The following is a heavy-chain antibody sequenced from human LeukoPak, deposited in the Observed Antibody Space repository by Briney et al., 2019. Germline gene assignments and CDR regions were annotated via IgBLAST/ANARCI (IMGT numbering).Heavy chain of an antibody. CDR1: GGSISSYY. J-gene: IGHJ4*02. CDR3: ARDMDDTMVRGITTNDY. V-gene: IGHV4-59*12. CDR2: IYYSGST. Sequence: PSETLSLTCTVSGGSISSYYWSWIRQPPGKGLEWIGYIYYSGSTNYNPSLKSRVTISVDTSKNQFSLMLSSVTAADTAVYYCARDMDDTMVRGITTNDYWGQGTLVTVSS. D-gene: IGHD3-10*01.